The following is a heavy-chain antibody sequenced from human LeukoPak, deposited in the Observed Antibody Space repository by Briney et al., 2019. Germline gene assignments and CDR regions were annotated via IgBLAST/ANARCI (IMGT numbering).Heavy chain of an antibody. CDR2: INHSGST. CDR3: ARARYSGSWNDY. D-gene: IGHD6-13*01. Sequence: SETLSLTCAVYGGALSGYYWNWIRQPPGKGLEWIGEINHSGSTKYNPSLKSRVTISGDTSKNQFSLKLSSVTAADTALYYCARARYSGSWNDYWGQGTLVTVSS. V-gene: IGHV4-34*01. CDR1: GGALSGYY. J-gene: IGHJ4*02.